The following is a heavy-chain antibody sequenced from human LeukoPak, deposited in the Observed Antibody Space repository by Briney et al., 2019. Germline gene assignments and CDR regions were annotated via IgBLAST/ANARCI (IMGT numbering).Heavy chain of an antibody. CDR2: IYYSGST. CDR3: ARSSTMIVVVRRYYFDY. V-gene: IGHV4-59*08. D-gene: IGHD3-22*01. Sequence: SETLSLTCTVSGGSISSYYWSWIRQPPGKGLEWIGYIYYSGSTNYNPSLKSRVTISVDTSKNQFSLKLSSVTAADTAVYYCARSSTMIVVVRRYYFDYWGQGTLVTVSS. J-gene: IGHJ4*02. CDR1: GGSISSYY.